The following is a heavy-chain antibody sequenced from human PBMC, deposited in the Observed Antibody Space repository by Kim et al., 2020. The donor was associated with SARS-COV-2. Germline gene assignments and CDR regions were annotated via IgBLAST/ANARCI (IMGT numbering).Heavy chain of an antibody. J-gene: IGHJ6*02. CDR1: GYTFTSYG. CDR3: ARGGYYDSSGYYFEGVYYYYYGMDV. V-gene: IGHV1-18*01. Sequence: ASVKVSCKASGYTFTSYGISWVRQAPGQGLEWMGWISAYNGNTNYAQKLQGRVTMTTDTSTSTAYMELRSLRSDDTAVYYCARGGYYDSSGYYFEGVYYYYYGMDVWGQGTTVTVAS. CDR2: ISAYNGNT. D-gene: IGHD3-22*01.